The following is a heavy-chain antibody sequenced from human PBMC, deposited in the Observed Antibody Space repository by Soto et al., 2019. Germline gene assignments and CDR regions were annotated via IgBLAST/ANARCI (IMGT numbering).Heavy chain of an antibody. V-gene: IGHV4-59*01. CDR1: GGSISSYY. J-gene: IGHJ4*02. CDR2: IYYSGST. D-gene: IGHD5-12*01. CDR3: ARGIVTATIFYFDY. Sequence: SETLSLTCTVSGGSISSYYWSWIRQPPGKGLEWIGYIYYSGSTNYNPSLKSRVTISVDTSKNQFSLKLSSVTAADTAVYYCARGIVTATIFYFDYWGQGTLVTVSS.